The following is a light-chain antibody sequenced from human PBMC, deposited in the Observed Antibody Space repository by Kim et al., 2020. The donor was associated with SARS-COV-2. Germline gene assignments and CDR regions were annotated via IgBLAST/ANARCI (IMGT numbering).Light chain of an antibody. CDR2: GAS. J-gene: IGKJ1*01. CDR1: QSVSSN. Sequence: EIVMTQSPATLSVSPGERATLSCRASQSVSSNLAWYQQKPGQAPRLLIYGASTRATGFPARFSGSGSGTEFTLTISSLQSEDVAVYYCQQYNYWPPWTFGQGTKVDIK. CDR3: QQYNYWPPWT. V-gene: IGKV3-15*01.